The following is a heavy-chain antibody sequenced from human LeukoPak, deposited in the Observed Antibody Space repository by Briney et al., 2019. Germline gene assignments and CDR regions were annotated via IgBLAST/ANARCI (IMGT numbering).Heavy chain of an antibody. CDR3: ARGYCSSTSCQYYFDY. V-gene: IGHV1-3*01. D-gene: IGHD2-2*01. CDR1: GYTFTSYA. Sequence: AASVKVSCKASGYTFTSYAIHWVRQAPGQRLEWLGWINAGNGNTKYSQEFQGRVAITSDTSATTAYMELTSLRSEDTAVYFCARGYCSSTSCQYYFDYWGQGTLVTVSS. CDR2: INAGNGNT. J-gene: IGHJ4*02.